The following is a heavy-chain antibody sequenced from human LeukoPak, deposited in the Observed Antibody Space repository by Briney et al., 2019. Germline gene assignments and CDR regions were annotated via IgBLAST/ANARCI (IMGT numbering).Heavy chain of an antibody. CDR3: ARDIAAAPNNWYFDL. J-gene: IGHJ2*01. CDR1: GFTFSSYW. V-gene: IGHV3-53*01. D-gene: IGHD6-13*01. CDR2: IYSGGST. Sequence: PGGSLRLSCAASGFTFSSYWMSWVRQAPGKGLEWVSVIYSGGSTYYADSVKGRFTISRDNSKNTLYLQMNSLRAEDTAVYYCARDIAAAPNNWYFDLWGRGTLVTVSS.